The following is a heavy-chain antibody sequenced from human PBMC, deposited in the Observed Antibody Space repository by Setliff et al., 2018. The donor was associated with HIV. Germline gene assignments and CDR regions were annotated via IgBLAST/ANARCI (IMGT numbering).Heavy chain of an antibody. CDR1: GGSISSYY. Sequence: ASETLSLTCTVSGGSISSYYWSWIRQPPGKGLEWIGYIYYSGSTNYNPSPKSRVNISVDTSKNQFSLKLSSVTAADTAVYYCARVYYDILTGYPQGWFDPWGQGTLVTVSS. D-gene: IGHD3-9*01. CDR3: ARVYYDILTGYPQGWFDP. V-gene: IGHV4-59*01. CDR2: IYYSGST. J-gene: IGHJ5*02.